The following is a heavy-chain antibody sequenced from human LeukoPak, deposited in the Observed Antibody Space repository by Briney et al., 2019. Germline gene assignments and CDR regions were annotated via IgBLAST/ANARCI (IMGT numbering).Heavy chain of an antibody. CDR3: ARGRLEYCSGGSCYHQFDY. V-gene: IGHV4-34*01. CDR1: GGSFSGYY. Sequence: SETLSLTCAVYGGSFSGYYWSWIRQPPGKGLEWIGEINHSGSTNYNPSFKSRVTISVDTSKNQFSLKLSSVTAADTAVYYCARGRLEYCSGGSCYHQFDYWGQGTLVTVSS. D-gene: IGHD2-15*01. CDR2: INHSGST. J-gene: IGHJ4*02.